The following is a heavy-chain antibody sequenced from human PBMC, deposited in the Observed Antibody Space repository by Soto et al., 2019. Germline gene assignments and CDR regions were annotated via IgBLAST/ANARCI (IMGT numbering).Heavy chain of an antibody. D-gene: IGHD3-3*01. CDR2: IRNKANSYTT. V-gene: IGHV3-72*01. CDR1: GFTFSDHS. Sequence: VQLVESGGGLVQPGGSLRLSCAVSGFTFSDHSMDWVRQAPGKGLEWVGHIRNKANSYTTEYAASVRGRFTISRDDSKISLYLHMNSLITEDTAVYYCATGSGADYPFDIWGQGTMVTVSS. CDR3: ATGSGADYPFDI. J-gene: IGHJ3*02.